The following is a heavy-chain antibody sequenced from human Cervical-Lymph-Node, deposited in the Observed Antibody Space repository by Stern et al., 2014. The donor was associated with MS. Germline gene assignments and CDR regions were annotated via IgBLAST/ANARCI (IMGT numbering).Heavy chain of an antibody. V-gene: IGHV3-21*01. CDR1: GFTFSAYS. J-gene: IGHJ4*02. CDR3: ARGRGGNYRYYFDC. D-gene: IGHD4-23*01. CDR2: ISSGGSDI. Sequence: EVQLVESGGGLVKPGGSLRLSCAASGFTFSAYSMNWVRQAPGKGLEWVACISSGGSDIYYADSLKGRFTISRDNAKNSLSLQMNSLRAEDTAVYFCARGRGGNYRYYFDCWGQGALVTVSS.